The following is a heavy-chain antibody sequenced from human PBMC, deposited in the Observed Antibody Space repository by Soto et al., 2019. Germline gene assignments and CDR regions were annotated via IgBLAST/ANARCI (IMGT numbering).Heavy chain of an antibody. J-gene: IGHJ4*02. D-gene: IGHD3-22*01. V-gene: IGHV4-34*01. CDR2: INHSGST. CDR3: ALKPLYYYDSSGYYY. CDR1: GGSFSGYY. Sequence: SETLSLTCAVYGGSFSGYYWSWIRQPPGKGLEWIGEINHSGSTNYNPSLKSRVTISVDTSKNQFSLKLSSVTAADTAVYYCALKPLYYYDSSGYYYWGQGTLVTVSS.